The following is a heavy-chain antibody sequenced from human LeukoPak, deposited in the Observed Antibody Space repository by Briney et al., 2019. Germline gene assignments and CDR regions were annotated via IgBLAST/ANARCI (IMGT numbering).Heavy chain of an antibody. CDR2: IYYSGST. Sequence: PSETLSLTCTVSGGSISSSSYYWGWIRQPPGKGLEWIGSIYYSGSTYYNPSLKSRVTISVDTSKNQFSLKLSSVTAADTAVYYCARGPVVVPNWFDPWGQGTLVTVSS. CDR3: ARGPVVVPNWFDP. V-gene: IGHV4-39*01. J-gene: IGHJ5*02. D-gene: IGHD2-2*01. CDR1: GGSISSSSYY.